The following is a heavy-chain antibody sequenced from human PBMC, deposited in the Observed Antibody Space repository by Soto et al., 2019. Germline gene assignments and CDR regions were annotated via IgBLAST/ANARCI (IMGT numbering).Heavy chain of an antibody. CDR1: GFTVSYNY. CDR3: AKERGSVGEYCWCDAFDV. J-gene: IGHJ3*01. Sequence: EVQLVESGGGLVQPGGSLRLSCAVSGFTVSYNYMSWVRQAPGKGPEWVSVIYRGGDTFYADSVKGRFTISRDNSKNTLHLQMESLRPEDTAVYYCAKERGSVGEYCWCDAFDVWGQGTVVTVSS. CDR2: IYRGGDT. D-gene: IGHD3-10*01. V-gene: IGHV3-53*04.